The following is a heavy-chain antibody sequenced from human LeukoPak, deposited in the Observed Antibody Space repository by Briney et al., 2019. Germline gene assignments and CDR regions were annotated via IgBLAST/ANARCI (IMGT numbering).Heavy chain of an antibody. CDR1: GGSISYYY. Sequence: PSETLSLTCTVSGGSISYYYWNWIRQPPGKGLEWIGYIYYTGNTNYNPSLKSRVTISVDTSKNQFSLKLSSVTAADTAVYYCARDRLQLQSWGQGALVTVSS. D-gene: IGHD5-24*01. J-gene: IGHJ5*02. V-gene: IGHV4-59*01. CDR3: ARDRLQLQS. CDR2: IYYTGNT.